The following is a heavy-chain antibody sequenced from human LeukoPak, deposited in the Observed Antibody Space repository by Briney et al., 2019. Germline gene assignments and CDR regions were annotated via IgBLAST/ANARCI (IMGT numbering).Heavy chain of an antibody. D-gene: IGHD5-18*01. Sequence: PSETLSLTCAVSGASISSSGYSWWWVRQPPGKGLEWIGYVYYSGTTYYNPSLNSRLTISADTSKNQFFLNLTSVTAADTAVYYCARERVDIAMGFDYWGQGSLVIVSS. V-gene: IGHV4-30-4*07. J-gene: IGHJ4*02. CDR2: VYYSGTT. CDR3: ARERVDIAMGFDY. CDR1: GASISSSGYS.